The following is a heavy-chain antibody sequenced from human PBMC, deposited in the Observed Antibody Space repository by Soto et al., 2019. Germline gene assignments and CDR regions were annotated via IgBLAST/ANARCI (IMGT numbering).Heavy chain of an antibody. J-gene: IGHJ6*02. D-gene: IGHD3-3*01. CDR2: ISGYNGNT. CDR3: ARVRQLLRFLEWLSEDYYGTDV. CDR1: GYTFTTYD. V-gene: IGHV1-18*04. Sequence: GASVKVSCKASGYTFTTYDITWVRQAPGQGREWMGWISGYNGNTKYAQRLQGRVTMTTETSTSTAYMELRSLRSDDTAVYYCARVRQLLRFLEWLSEDYYGTDVWGQGTKVTVYS.